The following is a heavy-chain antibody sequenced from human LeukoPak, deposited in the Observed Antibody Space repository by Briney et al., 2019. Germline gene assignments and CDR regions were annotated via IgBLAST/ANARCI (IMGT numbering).Heavy chain of an antibody. CDR2: IYYSGST. J-gene: IGHJ3*02. D-gene: IGHD3-16*01. V-gene: IGHV4-39*07. CDR1: GGSISSSSYY. CDR3: ARWRKAGSYAAFDI. Sequence: SETLSLTCTVSGGSISSSSYYWGWIRQPPGKGLEWIGSIYYSGSTYYNPSLKSRVTISVDTSKNQFSLKLSSVTAADTAVYYCARWRKAGSYAAFDIWGQGTMVTVSS.